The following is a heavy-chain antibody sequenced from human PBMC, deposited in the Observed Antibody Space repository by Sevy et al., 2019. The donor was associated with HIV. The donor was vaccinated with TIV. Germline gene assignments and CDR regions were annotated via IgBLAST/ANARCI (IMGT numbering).Heavy chain of an antibody. CDR2: MTHSGNT. J-gene: IGHJ3*02. CDR3: ARGNDVFGSFDI. CDR1: GGSLSDYS. D-gene: IGHD2-15*01. Sequence: SETLSLTCAVYGGSLSDYSWNWIRQSPERGLEWIGEMTHSGNTNYVSSLKSRVTISKATSKNQFSLKLNSVTAADTAVYFCARGNDVFGSFDIWGRGTGVTVSS. V-gene: IGHV4-34*01.